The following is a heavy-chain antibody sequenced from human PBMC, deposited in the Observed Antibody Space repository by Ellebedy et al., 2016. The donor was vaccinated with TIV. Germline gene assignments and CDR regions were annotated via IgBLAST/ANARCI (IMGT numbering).Heavy chain of an antibody. D-gene: IGHD5-18*01. CDR2: IVGCGA. J-gene: IGHJ4*02. CDR3: AKDRTPGDGYWVFDN. Sequence: PGGSLRLSCAASGFTFSRYAMTWVRQAPGKGLEWVSGIVGCGAQKYADSVKGRFTISRDNSKRTVDLQMNSLRPEDTAVYFCAKDRTPGDGYWVFDNWGQGTLVSVSS. CDR1: GFTFSRYA. V-gene: IGHV3-23*01.